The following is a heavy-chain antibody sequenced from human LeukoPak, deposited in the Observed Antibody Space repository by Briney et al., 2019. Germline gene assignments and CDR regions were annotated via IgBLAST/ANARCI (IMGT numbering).Heavy chain of an antibody. CDR3: ARQMGPNCSGGSCYPRN. CDR1: GYSFTSYW. D-gene: IGHD2-15*01. Sequence: GESLKISCKGSGYSFTSYWIGWARQMPGKGLEWMGIIYPGDSDTRYSPSFQGQVTISADKSISTAYLQWSSLKASDTAMYYCARQMGPNCSGGSCYPRNWGQGTMVTVSS. J-gene: IGHJ3*01. V-gene: IGHV5-51*01. CDR2: IYPGDSDT.